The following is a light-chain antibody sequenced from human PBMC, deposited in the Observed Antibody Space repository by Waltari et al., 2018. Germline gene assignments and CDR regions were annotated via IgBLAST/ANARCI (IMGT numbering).Light chain of an antibody. CDR1: QRVGSSY. V-gene: IGKV3-20*01. Sequence: EILLTQSPGTLSLSPGERATLSCSASQRVGSSYLVWYQQKPGQAPRLLIYGASSRATGIPDRFSGSGSGTDFTLTISRLEPEDFAVYYCQQFGSSPLTFGGGTK. CDR3: QQFGSSPLT. J-gene: IGKJ4*01. CDR2: GAS.